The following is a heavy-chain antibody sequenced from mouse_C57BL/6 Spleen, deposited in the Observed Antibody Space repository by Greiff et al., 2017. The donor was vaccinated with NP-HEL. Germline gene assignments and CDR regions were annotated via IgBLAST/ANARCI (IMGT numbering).Heavy chain of an antibody. Sequence: EVQLQQSGPELVKPGASVKISCKASGYTFTDYYMNWVKQSHGKSLEWIGDINPNNGGTSYNQKFKGKATLTVDKSSGTAYMELRSLTSEDSAVYYCARVDYDPRPDAMDYWGQGTSVTVSS. D-gene: IGHD2-4*01. CDR2: INPNNGGT. J-gene: IGHJ4*01. CDR1: GYTFTDYY. CDR3: ARVDYDPRPDAMDY. V-gene: IGHV1-26*01.